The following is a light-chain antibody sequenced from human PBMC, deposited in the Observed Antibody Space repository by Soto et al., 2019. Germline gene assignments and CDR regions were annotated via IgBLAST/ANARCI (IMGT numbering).Light chain of an antibody. CDR3: SSFTSNRIYV. Sequence: QSALTQPTSVSGSPGQSITISCTGNHNDIGTYDYVSWYQQHPGRAPRLLIHGVTTRPSGISGRFSASKSGLTASLTISGLQPEDEADYYCSSFTSNRIYVFGPGTKLTFL. CDR1: HNDIGTYDY. V-gene: IGLV2-14*03. CDR2: GVT. J-gene: IGLJ1*01.